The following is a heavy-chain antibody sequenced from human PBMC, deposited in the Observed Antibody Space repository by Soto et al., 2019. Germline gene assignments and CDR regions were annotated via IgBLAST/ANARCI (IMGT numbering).Heavy chain of an antibody. CDR1: GFTFSNAW. D-gene: IGHD6-19*01. CDR2: IKSKTDGGTT. V-gene: IGHV3-15*01. CDR3: WGKAVAGTPVYYYYGMDV. J-gene: IGHJ6*02. Sequence: PGGSLRLSCAASGFTFSNAWMSWVRQAPGKGLEWVGRIKSKTDGGTTDYAAPVKGRFTISRDDSKNTLYLQMNSLKTEDTAVYYCWGKAVAGTPVYYYYGMDVWGQGTTVTVS.